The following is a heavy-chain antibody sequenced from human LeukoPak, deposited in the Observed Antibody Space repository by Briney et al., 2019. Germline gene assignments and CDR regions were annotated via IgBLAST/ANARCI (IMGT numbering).Heavy chain of an antibody. CDR2: ISAYNGNT. CDR3: ARAWIQLRGGYWFDP. D-gene: IGHD5-18*01. Sequence: GASVKVSCKASGYTFTSYGISWVRQAPGQGLEWMGWISAYNGNTNCAQKPQGRVTMTTDTSTSTAYMELRSLRSDDTAVYYCARAWIQLRGGYWFDPWGQGTLVTVSS. V-gene: IGHV1-18*01. CDR1: GYTFTSYG. J-gene: IGHJ5*02.